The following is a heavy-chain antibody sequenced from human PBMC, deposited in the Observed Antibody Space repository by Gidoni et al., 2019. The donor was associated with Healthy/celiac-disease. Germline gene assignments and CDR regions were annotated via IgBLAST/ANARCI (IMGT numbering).Heavy chain of an antibody. CDR1: GFTFSSYS. Sequence: EVQLVESGGGLVKPGGSLRLSCAASGFTFSSYSMNWVRQAPGKGLEWVSSISSSSSYIYYADSVKGRFTSSRDNAKNSLYLQMNSLRAEDTAVYYCARVGRGYSGYDLGYWGQGTLVTVSS. V-gene: IGHV3-21*01. D-gene: IGHD5-12*01. J-gene: IGHJ4*02. CDR2: ISSSSSYI. CDR3: ARVGRGYSGYDLGY.